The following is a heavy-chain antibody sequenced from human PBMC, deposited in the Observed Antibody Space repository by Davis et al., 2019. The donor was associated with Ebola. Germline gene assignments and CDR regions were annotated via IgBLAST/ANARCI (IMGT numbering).Heavy chain of an antibody. Sequence: SETLSLTCAVYGGSFSGYYWSWIRQPPGKGLEWIGYIYYSGSTNYNPSLKSRVTISVDTSKNQFSLKLSSVTAADTAVYYCARSHYGSGSYYPLFDYWGQGTLVTVSS. D-gene: IGHD3-10*01. J-gene: IGHJ4*02. CDR2: IYYSGST. CDR1: GGSFSGYY. CDR3: ARSHYGSGSYYPLFDY. V-gene: IGHV4-59*12.